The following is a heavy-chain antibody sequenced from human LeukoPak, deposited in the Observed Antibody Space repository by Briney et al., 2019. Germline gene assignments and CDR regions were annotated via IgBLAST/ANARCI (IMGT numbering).Heavy chain of an antibody. J-gene: IGHJ6*03. Sequence: GGSLRLSCAASGFTVSSNYMSWVRQAPGKGLEWVSGISGSGGRTYYADSVKGRFTISRDNSKNTLYLQMNSLRAEDTAVYYCAKDLGSGSYYVYYYMDVWGKGTTVTVSS. CDR3: AKDLGSGSYYVYYYMDV. CDR1: GFTVSSNY. D-gene: IGHD3-10*01. V-gene: IGHV3-23*01. CDR2: ISGSGGRT.